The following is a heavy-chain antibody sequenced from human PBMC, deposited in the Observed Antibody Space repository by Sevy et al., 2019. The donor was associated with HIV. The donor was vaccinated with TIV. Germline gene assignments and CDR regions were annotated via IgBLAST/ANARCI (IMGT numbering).Heavy chain of an antibody. CDR3: SSDVVVQSGYSYDLSGINADFSHNSGADV. D-gene: IGHD5-18*01. CDR2: IVNDPDGGTT. J-gene: IGHJ6*02. Sequence: GGSLRLSCVASGFTFRNAWMTWVRQVPGKGLEWVGRIVNDPDGGTTDYAAPVKGSVSFSRDDSKNPQYLQMNSLKTEDKAVYYCSSDVVVQSGYSYDLSGINADFSHNSGADVWGQGTTVTVSS. V-gene: IGHV3-15*04. CDR1: GFTFRNAW.